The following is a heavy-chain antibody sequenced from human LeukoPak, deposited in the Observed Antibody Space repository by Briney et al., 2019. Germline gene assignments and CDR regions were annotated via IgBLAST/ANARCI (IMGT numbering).Heavy chain of an antibody. J-gene: IGHJ4*02. Sequence: PGGSLRLSCAASGFTFDDYAMHWVRQAPGKGLEWVSLISWDGGSTYYADSVKGRFTISRDNSKNSLYLQMNSLRAEDTALYYCAKDIGSAAYYFDYWGQGTLVTVSS. D-gene: IGHD3-16*01. CDR3: AKDIGSAAYYFDY. V-gene: IGHV3-43D*03. CDR1: GFTFDDYA. CDR2: ISWDGGST.